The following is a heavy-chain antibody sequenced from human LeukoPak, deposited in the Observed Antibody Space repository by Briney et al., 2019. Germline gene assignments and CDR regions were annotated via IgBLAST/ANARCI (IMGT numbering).Heavy chain of an antibody. CDR1: GGTFSSYT. CDR2: IIPILGIA. V-gene: IGHV1-69*02. J-gene: IGHJ6*02. D-gene: IGHD7-27*01. Sequence: GSSVKVSCKASGGTFSSYTISWVRQAPGQGLEWMGRIIPILGIANYAQKFQGRVTITADKSTSTAYMELSSLRSEDTAVCYCARVRWGNYYYYYGMDVWGQGTTVTVSS. CDR3: ARVRWGNYYYYYGMDV.